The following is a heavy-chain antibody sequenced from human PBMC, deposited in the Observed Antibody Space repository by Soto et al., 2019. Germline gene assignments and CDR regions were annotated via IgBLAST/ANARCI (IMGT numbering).Heavy chain of an antibody. CDR2: IYYSGST. J-gene: IGHJ4*02. CDR1: GGSISSGGYY. CDR3: ARVDDYGGNFYFDY. V-gene: IGHV4-31*03. D-gene: IGHD4-17*01. Sequence: QVQLQESGPGLVKPSQTLSLTCTVSGGSISSGGYYWSWIRQHPRKGLEWIGYIYYSGSTYYNPSLRGRVSISLDTSKNQFSLRLSSVTAADTAVYYCARVDDYGGNFYFDYWGQGTLVTVSS.